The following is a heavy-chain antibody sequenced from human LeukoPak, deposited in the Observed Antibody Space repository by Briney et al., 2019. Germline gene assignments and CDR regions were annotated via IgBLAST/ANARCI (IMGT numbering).Heavy chain of an antibody. D-gene: IGHD5-24*01. CDR1: GGSFSGYY. J-gene: IGHJ4*02. V-gene: IGHV4-34*01. CDR3: ARRWLHRKGFDY. Sequence: PSETLSLTCAVYGGSFSGYYWSWIRQPPGKGLEWIGEINHSGSINYNPSLKSRVTISVDTSKNQFSLKLSSVTAADTAVYYCARRWLHRKGFDYWGQGTLVTVSS. CDR2: INHSGSI.